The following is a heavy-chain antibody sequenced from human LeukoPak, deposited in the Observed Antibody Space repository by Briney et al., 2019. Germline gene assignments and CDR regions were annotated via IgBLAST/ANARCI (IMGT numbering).Heavy chain of an antibody. CDR2: ISSTSTSI. J-gene: IGHJ3*01. Sequence: GGSLRLSCAASGFTFSSHTMNWGRQAPGEGLEWASSISSTSTSIYHADSVKGRFTISRDNTKNSLYLQMNSLRAEDTAVYYCARGFRAFDFWAQGTVVTVSS. CDR1: GFTFSSHT. V-gene: IGHV3-21*01. CDR3: ARGFRAFDF.